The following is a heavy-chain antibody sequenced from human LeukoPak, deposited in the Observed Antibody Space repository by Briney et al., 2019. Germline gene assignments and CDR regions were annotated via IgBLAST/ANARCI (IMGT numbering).Heavy chain of an antibody. CDR2: INPITGRT. V-gene: IGHV1-46*01. CDR1: GYTFTDYY. J-gene: IGHJ4*02. CDR3: ARPSGVGATLYYFDQ. Sequence: GASVKVSCKASGYTFTDYYMHWVRQAPGQGFEWMGIINPITGRTSYAQEFQGRVTMTRDTSTSTFYMALSSLRSEDTAVYHCARPSGVGATLYYFDQWGQGTLVTVSS. D-gene: IGHD1-26*01.